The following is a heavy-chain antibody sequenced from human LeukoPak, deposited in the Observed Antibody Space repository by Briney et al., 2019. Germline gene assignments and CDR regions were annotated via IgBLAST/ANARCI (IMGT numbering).Heavy chain of an antibody. J-gene: IGHJ6*02. CDR1: GFTFNIYA. CDR3: AGSAADGSGSDYSMDV. CDR2: IWYDGSNK. Sequence: PGGSLRLSCAASGFTFNIYAMHWVRQAPGKGLEWVAVIWYDGSNKYYVDSVKGRFAVSRDNSKNTLYLQMNSLRVEDTAVYHCAGSAADGSGSDYSMDVWGQGTTVTVSS. V-gene: IGHV3-33*01. D-gene: IGHD3-10*01.